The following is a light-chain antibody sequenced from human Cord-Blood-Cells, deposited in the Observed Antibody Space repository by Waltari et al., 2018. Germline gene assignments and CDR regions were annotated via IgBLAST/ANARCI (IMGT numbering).Light chain of an antibody. CDR3: SSYAGSNNLV. V-gene: IGLV2-8*01. CDR2: EVS. J-gene: IGLJ2*01. Sequence: QPALTPPPSASGSPGQSVTISRPGTSSDVGGYNYVSWYQQHPGKAPKLMIYEVSKRPSGVPDRFSGSKSGNTASLTVSGLQAEDEADYYCSSYAGSNNLVFGGGTKLTVL. CDR1: SSDVGGYNY.